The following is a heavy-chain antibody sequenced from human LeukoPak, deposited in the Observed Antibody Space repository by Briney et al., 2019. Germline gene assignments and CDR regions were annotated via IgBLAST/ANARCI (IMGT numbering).Heavy chain of an antibody. V-gene: IGHV4-59*08. CDR3: ARLWGGDYFDN. J-gene: IGHJ4*02. Sequence: SETLSLTCTVSGGSMNSYYWSWIRQPPGKGLEWIGYIYYSGTTNYNPSLRSRVTISVDTSKNQFSLRLTSVTAADTAVYYCARLWGGDYFDNWGQGALVTVSS. CDR1: GGSMNSYY. D-gene: IGHD3-16*01. CDR2: IYYSGTT.